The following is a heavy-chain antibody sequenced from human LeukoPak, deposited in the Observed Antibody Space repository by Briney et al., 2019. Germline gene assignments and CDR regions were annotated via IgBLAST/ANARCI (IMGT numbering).Heavy chain of an antibody. Sequence: PSETLSLTCTVSGGSINNYYWNWIRQPPGKGLEWIGYVYYTGSTNYNAPLKSRVTISVDTSKNQFSLKLSSVTAADTAVYYCARDMSAVAGTSREFDYWGQGTLVTVSS. V-gene: IGHV4-59*01. CDR3: ARDMSAVAGTSREFDY. CDR1: GGSINNYY. J-gene: IGHJ4*02. D-gene: IGHD6-19*01. CDR2: VYYTGST.